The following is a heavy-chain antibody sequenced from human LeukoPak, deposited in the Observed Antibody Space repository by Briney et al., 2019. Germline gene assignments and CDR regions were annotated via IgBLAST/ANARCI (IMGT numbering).Heavy chain of an antibody. CDR2: ISGSGGST. D-gene: IGHD5-18*01. Sequence: GGSLRLSCAASGFTFSSYAMSWVRQAPGKGLKWVSAISGSGGSTYYADSVKGRFTISRDNSKNTLYLQMNSLRAEDTAVYYCAKTPAYTAMVTVGTNYFDYWGQGTLVTASS. V-gene: IGHV3-23*01. CDR3: AKTPAYTAMVTVGTNYFDY. CDR1: GFTFSSYA. J-gene: IGHJ4*02.